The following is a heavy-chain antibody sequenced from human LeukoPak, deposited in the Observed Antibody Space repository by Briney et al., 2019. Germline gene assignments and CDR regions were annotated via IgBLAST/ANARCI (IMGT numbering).Heavy chain of an antibody. J-gene: IGHJ4*02. V-gene: IGHV3-30-3*01. CDR3: ARAGPNDHRFDY. D-gene: IGHD1-1*01. CDR1: GFTITSYA. CDR2: ISYHGSSQ. Sequence: GRSLRLSCAASGFTITSYAMHWVRQAPGKGLEWVAVISYHGSSQYYADSVKGRFTISRDTLKNTLYLQMFSLRPEDTAIYYCARAGPNDHRFDYWGRGTLVAVSS.